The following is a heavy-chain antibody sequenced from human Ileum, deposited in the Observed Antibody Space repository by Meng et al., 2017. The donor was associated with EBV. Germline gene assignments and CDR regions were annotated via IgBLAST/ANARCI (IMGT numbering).Heavy chain of an antibody. CDR3: ARDSGYTRSWSGDY. D-gene: IGHD6-13*01. CDR2: ISTNTGNP. Sequence: SRSGLNKTGASVKVSCKASGYPFTRNAINWVRQAPGQGLEWMGWISTNTGNPTYAQGFAGRFVFSLDTSVSTAYLQISGLKAEDTAIYYCARDSGYTRSWSGDYWGQGTLVTVSS. V-gene: IGHV7-4-1*02. J-gene: IGHJ4*02. CDR1: GYPFTRNA.